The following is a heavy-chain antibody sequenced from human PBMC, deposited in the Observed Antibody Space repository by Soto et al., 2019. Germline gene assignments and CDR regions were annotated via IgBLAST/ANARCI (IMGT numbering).Heavy chain of an antibody. Sequence: GGSLRLSCAASGFTFSSYGMHWVRQAPGKGLEWVAVIWYDGSNKYYADSVKGRFTISRDNSKNTLYLQMNSLRAEDTAVYYCARDRNAVVPAAMNFDYWGQGTLVTVSS. D-gene: IGHD2-2*01. CDR2: IWYDGSNK. V-gene: IGHV3-33*01. CDR3: ARDRNAVVPAAMNFDY. CDR1: GFTFSSYG. J-gene: IGHJ4*02.